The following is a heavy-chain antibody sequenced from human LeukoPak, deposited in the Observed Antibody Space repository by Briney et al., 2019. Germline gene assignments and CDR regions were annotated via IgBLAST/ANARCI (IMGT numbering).Heavy chain of an antibody. Sequence: GGSLRLSCAASGFAFSSYWMSWVRQAPGKGLEWVANIKQDGSEKNYVGSVKGRFTISRDNVENSLYLQMNRLRVEDTAVYYYARERSAGEYYNILTGYSQLRDWGQGTLVTVSS. CDR2: IKQDGSEK. CDR1: GFAFSSYW. D-gene: IGHD3-9*01. V-gene: IGHV3-7*01. J-gene: IGHJ4*02. CDR3: ARERSAGEYYNILTGYSQLRD.